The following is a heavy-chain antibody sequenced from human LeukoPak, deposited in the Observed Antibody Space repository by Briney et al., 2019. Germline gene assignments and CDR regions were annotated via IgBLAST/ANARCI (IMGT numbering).Heavy chain of an antibody. V-gene: IGHV3-30*18. D-gene: IGHD3-10*01. J-gene: IGHJ4*02. Sequence: SGGSLRLSCAASGLTFSSYGMHWVRQARGKGLEWVAVISHDGSNKYYADSVKGRFTISRDNSKNTLYLQMNSLRAEDTAVYYCAKDARNYYGSGSYYNVEYWGQGTLVTVSS. CDR3: AKDARNYYGSGSYYNVEY. CDR1: GLTFSSYG. CDR2: ISHDGSNK.